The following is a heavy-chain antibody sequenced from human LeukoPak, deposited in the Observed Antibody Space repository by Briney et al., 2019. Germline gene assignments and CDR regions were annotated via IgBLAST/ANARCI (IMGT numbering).Heavy chain of an antibody. CDR2: IYHSGST. J-gene: IGHJ4*02. Sequence: SETLSLTCAVSGYSISSGYYWGWIRQPPGKGLEWVGSIYHSGSTYYNPSLKSRVTISVDTSKNQFSLKLSSVTAADTAVYYCANGGDFYYFDYWGQGTLVTVSS. CDR3: ANGGDFYYFDY. CDR1: GYSISSGYY. V-gene: IGHV4-38-2*01. D-gene: IGHD2/OR15-2a*01.